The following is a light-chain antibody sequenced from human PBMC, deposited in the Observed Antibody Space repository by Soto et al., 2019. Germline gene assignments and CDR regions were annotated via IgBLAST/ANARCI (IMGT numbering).Light chain of an antibody. Sequence: EIVLTQSPGTLSLSPGERATLSCSASQSVSSSHLAWYQQKPGQAPRLLIYGASNRATGIPDRFSGSGSGTDFIFTISPLEPEDYAVYYCQQYGSSPRTFGQGTRLEIK. CDR2: GAS. V-gene: IGKV3-20*01. J-gene: IGKJ5*01. CDR1: QSVSSSH. CDR3: QQYGSSPRT.